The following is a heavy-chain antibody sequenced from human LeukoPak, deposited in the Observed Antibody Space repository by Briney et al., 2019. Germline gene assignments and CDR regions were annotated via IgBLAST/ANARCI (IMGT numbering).Heavy chain of an antibody. V-gene: IGHV4-39*01. J-gene: IGHJ4*02. CDR3: ARGELAVAAVYYFDY. Sequence: PSETLSLTCTVSGGSISSSSYYWGWLRQPPGKGLEWIGSIYYSGSTYYNPSLKSRVTISVDTSKNQFSLKLSSVTAADTAVYYCARGELAVAAVYYFDYWGQGTLVTVSS. CDR2: IYYSGST. CDR1: GGSISSSSYY. D-gene: IGHD6-19*01.